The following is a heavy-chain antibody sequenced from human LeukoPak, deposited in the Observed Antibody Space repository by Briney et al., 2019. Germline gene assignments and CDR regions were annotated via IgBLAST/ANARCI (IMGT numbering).Heavy chain of an antibody. CDR2: INQDGSEK. Sequence: PGGSLRLSCAASGFTFSIYCMTWVRQAPGKGLEWVANINQDGSEKYYVDSVKGRFTISRDNAKNSLYLQMNSLRAEDTAVYFCASGYGVLTGHKRGAFDIWGHGTMVTVSS. CDR3: ASGYGVLTGHKRGAFDI. CDR1: GFTFSIYC. D-gene: IGHD3-9*01. V-gene: IGHV3-7*01. J-gene: IGHJ3*02.